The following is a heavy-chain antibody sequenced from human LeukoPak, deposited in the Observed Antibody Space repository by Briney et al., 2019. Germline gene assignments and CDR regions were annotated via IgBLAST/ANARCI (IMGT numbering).Heavy chain of an antibody. V-gene: IGHV4-31*03. CDR2: IYYSGST. J-gene: IGHJ3*02. Sequence: SETLSLTCTVSGGSISSGGYYWSWIRQPPGKGLEWIGYIYYSGSTYYNPSLKSRVTISVDTSKNQFSLKLSSVTAADTAVYYCARSHGADAFDIWGQGTMVTVSS. CDR1: GGSISSGGYY. D-gene: IGHD4/OR15-4a*01. CDR3: ARSHGADAFDI.